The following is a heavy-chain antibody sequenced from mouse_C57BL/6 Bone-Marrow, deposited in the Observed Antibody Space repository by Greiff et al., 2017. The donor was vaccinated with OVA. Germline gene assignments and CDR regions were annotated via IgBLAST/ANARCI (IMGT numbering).Heavy chain of an antibody. V-gene: IGHV1-19*01. D-gene: IGHD4-1*01. CDR1: GYTFTDYY. CDR3: ARKVGRRWYFDD. J-gene: IGHJ1*03. CDR2: INPYNGGT. Sequence: EVQLQQSGPVLVKPGASVKMSCKASGYTFTDYYMNWVKQSHGKSLEWIGVINPYNGGTSYNQKFKGKATLTVDKSSSTAYMELNSLTSEDSAVYYCARKVGRRWYFDDWGTGTTVTVSS.